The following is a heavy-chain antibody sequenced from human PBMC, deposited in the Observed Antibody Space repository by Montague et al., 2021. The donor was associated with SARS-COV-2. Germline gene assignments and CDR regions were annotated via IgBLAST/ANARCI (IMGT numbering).Heavy chain of an antibody. D-gene: IGHD3-10*01. CDR1: GTSFSGYY. CDR3: ARLRDGVVPSPILGVGPYYYYYGMDV. Sequence: SETLSLTCAVHGTSFSGYYWNWIRQPPGKGLEWIGEINHGGSTKYSPSLKSRLTISADTSKNQFSLKLTSVAAADTAVYYCARLRDGVVPSPILGVGPYYYYYGMDVWGRGTTVTVSS. CDR2: INHGGST. J-gene: IGHJ6*01. V-gene: IGHV4-34*01.